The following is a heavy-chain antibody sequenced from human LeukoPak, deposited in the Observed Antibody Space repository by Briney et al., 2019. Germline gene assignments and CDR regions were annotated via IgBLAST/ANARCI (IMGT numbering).Heavy chain of an antibody. CDR2: IYHSGRT. CDR1: GGSISSGGYY. CDR3: ARLDDTSGYYNDRPGGPFDY. J-gene: IGHJ4*02. D-gene: IGHD3-22*01. V-gene: IGHV4-31*03. Sequence: SQTLSLTCTVSGGSISSGGYYWGWIRQHPGKGLEWIGYIYHSGRTYYKPSLKSRITISVDTSKNEFSVKLSSVTAADTAVYYWARLDDTSGYYNDRPGGPFDYWGQGTLVTVSS.